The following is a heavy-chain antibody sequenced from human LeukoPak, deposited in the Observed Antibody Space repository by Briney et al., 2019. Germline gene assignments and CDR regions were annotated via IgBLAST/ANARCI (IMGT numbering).Heavy chain of an antibody. Sequence: GRSLRLSCAASGFTFSSYAMHWVRQAPGKGLEWVAVISYEGSNKYYEDSVKGRFTITRDNSKNTLYLQMNSLRAEDTAVYYCARYAQQLVDYWGQGTLVTVSS. CDR3: ARYAQQLVDY. J-gene: IGHJ4*02. V-gene: IGHV3-30*04. CDR2: ISYEGSNK. D-gene: IGHD6-13*01. CDR1: GFTFSSYA.